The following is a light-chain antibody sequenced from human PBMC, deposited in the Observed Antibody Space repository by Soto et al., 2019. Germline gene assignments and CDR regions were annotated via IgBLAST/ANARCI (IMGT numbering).Light chain of an antibody. CDR2: EVT. Sequence: QSVLTQPPSASGSPGQSVTISCTGTSSDVGGYNYVSWYQQHPGKAPKLVIYEVTKRPSGVPDRFSGSKSGNTASLTVSGLQAEDEADYYCSSFTGASTLFGTGTKVTVL. V-gene: IGLV2-8*01. CDR1: SSDVGGYNY. J-gene: IGLJ1*01. CDR3: SSFTGASTL.